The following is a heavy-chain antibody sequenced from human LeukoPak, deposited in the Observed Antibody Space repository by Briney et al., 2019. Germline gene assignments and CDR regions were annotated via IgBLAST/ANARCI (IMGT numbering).Heavy chain of an antibody. CDR1: GGSFSGYY. D-gene: IGHD2-15*01. CDR3: ARGVAMTRAAGMGNEY. Sequence: TSETLSLTCAVYGGSFSGYYWSWIRQPPGKGLEWIGEINHSGSTNYNPSLKSRVTISVDTSKNQFSLKLSSVTAADTAVYYCARGVAMTRAAGMGNEYWGQGTLVTVSS. V-gene: IGHV4-34*01. J-gene: IGHJ4*02. CDR2: INHSGST.